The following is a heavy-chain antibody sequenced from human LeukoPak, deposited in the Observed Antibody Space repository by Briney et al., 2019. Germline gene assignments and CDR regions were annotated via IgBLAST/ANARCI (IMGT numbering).Heavy chain of an antibody. Sequence: GGSLRLSCAASGFTFSSYGMHWVRQAPGKGLEWVAFIRYDGSSKYYADSVKGRFTISRDNSKNTLYLQMNSLRAEDTAVYYCAKQFMITFGGVIGNFDYWGQGTLVTVSS. J-gene: IGHJ4*02. CDR1: GFTFSSYG. V-gene: IGHV3-30*02. CDR3: AKQFMITFGGVIGNFDY. CDR2: IRYDGSSK. D-gene: IGHD3-16*02.